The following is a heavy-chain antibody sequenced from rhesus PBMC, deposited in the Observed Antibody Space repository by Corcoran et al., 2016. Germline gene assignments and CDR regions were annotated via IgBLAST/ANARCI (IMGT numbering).Heavy chain of an antibody. CDR1: GGSLSRRY. Sequence: QLQLQESGPGLVQPSAPLSVTCAVSGGSLSRRYWSWIRQAPGKGLEWIGYIYGRGSSTNYNPSLKSRVTMSVDTSKNQLALKLSPVTAADTAVYYCASSEDYWGQGVLVTVSS. CDR2: IYGRGSST. CDR3: ASSEDY. J-gene: IGHJ4*01. V-gene: IGHV4-169*02.